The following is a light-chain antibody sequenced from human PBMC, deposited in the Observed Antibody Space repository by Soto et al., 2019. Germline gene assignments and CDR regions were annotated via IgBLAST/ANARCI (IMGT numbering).Light chain of an antibody. V-gene: IGLV7-43*01. CDR1: TGAVTSGNY. Sequence: QTVVTQEPSLTVSPGGTVTLTCASSTGAVTSGNYPSWFQQKPGQAPRTLIYTTDDKHSWTPARFSGSLLGGKAALTLSGAQAEDEAEYYCLLYYGGAHLMFGGGTKLTVL. J-gene: IGLJ3*02. CDR3: LLYYGGAHLM. CDR2: TTD.